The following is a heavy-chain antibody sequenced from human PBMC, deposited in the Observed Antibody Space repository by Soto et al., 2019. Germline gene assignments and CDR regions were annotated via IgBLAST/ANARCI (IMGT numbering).Heavy chain of an antibody. CDR1: GFSLSTSGVG. Sequence: SGPTLVNPTQTLTLTYTFSGFSLSTSGVGVGWIRQPPGKALEWLALIYWDDDKRYSPSLKSRLTITKDTSKNQVVLTMTNMDPLDTATYYCAHSTSTRHYDFWSGPRPDVWGQGT. D-gene: IGHD3-3*01. CDR2: IYWDDDK. CDR3: AHSTSTRHYDFWSGPRPDV. V-gene: IGHV2-5*02. J-gene: IGHJ6*02.